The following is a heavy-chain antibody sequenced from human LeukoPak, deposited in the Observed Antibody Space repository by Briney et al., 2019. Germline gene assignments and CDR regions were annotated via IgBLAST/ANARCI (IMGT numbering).Heavy chain of an antibody. CDR1: GGSISSVGYY. Sequence: TLSLTCTVSGGSISSVGYYWSWIRQHPGKGLEWIGYIYYSGSTYYNPSLKSRVTISVDTSKNQFSLKLSSVTAADTAVYYCARVPVVVTAMGSFDIWGQGTMVTVSS. J-gene: IGHJ3*02. D-gene: IGHD2-21*02. CDR2: IYYSGST. CDR3: ARVPVVVTAMGSFDI. V-gene: IGHV4-31*03.